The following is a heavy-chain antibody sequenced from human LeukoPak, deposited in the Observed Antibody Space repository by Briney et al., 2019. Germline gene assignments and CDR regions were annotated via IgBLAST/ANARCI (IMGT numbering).Heavy chain of an antibody. V-gene: IGHV4-59*11. D-gene: IGHD3-9*01. Sequence: SETLSLTCTVSGVPISSHYWSWIRQPPGKGLEWIGYISYSGSTTYNPSLASRVTMSVDTSRNQFSLKVRSVTAADTAVFFFPTDVGIRYFDRPYYMDVWGKGTTVTVSS. J-gene: IGHJ6*03. CDR1: GVPISSHY. CDR3: PTDVGIRYFDRPYYMDV. CDR2: ISYSGST.